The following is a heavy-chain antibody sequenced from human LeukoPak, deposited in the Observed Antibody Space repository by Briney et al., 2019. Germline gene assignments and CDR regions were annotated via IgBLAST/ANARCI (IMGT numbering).Heavy chain of an antibody. Sequence: ASVKVSCKASGYTFTGSYMHWVRQAPGQGLEWMGWINPNGGGTNYAQKFQGRVTMTRDTSISTAYMELRRLRSDDTAVYYCARDKPKTPPALTMIVAYYYYGMDVWGQGTTVTVSS. CDR2: INPNGGGT. D-gene: IGHD3-22*01. V-gene: IGHV1-2*02. CDR3: ARDKPKTPPALTMIVAYYYYGMDV. J-gene: IGHJ6*02. CDR1: GYTFTGSY.